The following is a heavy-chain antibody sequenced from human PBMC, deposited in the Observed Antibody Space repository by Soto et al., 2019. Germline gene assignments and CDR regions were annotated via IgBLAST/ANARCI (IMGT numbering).Heavy chain of an antibody. CDR1: GFSLTTYGVG. CDR2: IYWDDDK. Sequence: QITLKESGPTLVKPTQTLTLTCSFSGFSLTTYGVGVGWVRQPPGKALEWLALIYWDDDKRYSPSLNSRLTITKDTSKNHVVLTLTNMDPVDTATYYCAHRLTLNSDWNYGRLDYWGQGTLVTVSS. CDR3: AHRLTLNSDWNYGRLDY. D-gene: IGHD1-7*01. V-gene: IGHV2-5*02. J-gene: IGHJ4*02.